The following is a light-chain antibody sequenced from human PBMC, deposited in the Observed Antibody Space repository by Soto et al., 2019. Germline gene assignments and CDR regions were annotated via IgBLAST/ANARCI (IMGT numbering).Light chain of an antibody. CDR1: QGISNY. CDR2: DAS. V-gene: IGKV1-16*01. Sequence: DIQMAQSPSSLSASIGDTVTITCRASQGISNYLAWFQQKPGKAPKRLIYDASTLESEVPSRFSGSGSGTDFTLTISSLQPEDFATYYCQHYNTYTITFGQGTQLEIK. J-gene: IGKJ5*01. CDR3: QHYNTYTIT.